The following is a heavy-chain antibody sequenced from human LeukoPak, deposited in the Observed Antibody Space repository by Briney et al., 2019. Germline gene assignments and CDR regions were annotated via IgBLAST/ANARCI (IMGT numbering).Heavy chain of an antibody. J-gene: IGHJ6*03. CDR1: GDSMSSNYYY. CDR2: DYFTRIP. D-gene: IGHD2-2*01. CDR3: ALHLVVPATTYYYYYMDV. V-gene: IGHV4-39*02. Sequence: SETLSLTCTVSGDSMSSNYYYWGWQRQAQGLGWEWIVTDYFTRIPYYHPSLKGRLTISVHTSETHFSLTLSSVTAADTAVYFCALHLVVPATTYYYYYMDVWGKGTTVTVSS.